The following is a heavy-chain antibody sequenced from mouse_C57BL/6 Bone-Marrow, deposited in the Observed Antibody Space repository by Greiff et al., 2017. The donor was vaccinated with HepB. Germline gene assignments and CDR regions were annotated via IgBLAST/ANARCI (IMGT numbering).Heavy chain of an antibody. CDR1: GFTFSSYA. J-gene: IGHJ4*01. D-gene: IGHD2-2*01. CDR2: ISDGGSYT. V-gene: IGHV5-4*01. Sequence: EVQGVESGGGLVKPGGSLKLSCAASGFTFSSYAMSWVRQTPEKRLEWVATISDGGSYTYYPDNVKGRFTISRDNAKNNLYLQMSHLKSEDTAMYYCARPMVTTGGYAMDYWGQGTSVTVSS. CDR3: ARPMVTTGGYAMDY.